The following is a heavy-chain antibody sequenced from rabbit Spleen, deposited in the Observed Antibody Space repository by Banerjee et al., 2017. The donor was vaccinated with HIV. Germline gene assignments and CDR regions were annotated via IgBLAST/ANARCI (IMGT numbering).Heavy chain of an antibody. CDR2: IDSGSRDFP. V-gene: IGHV1S45*01. CDR3: ARDTGSSFSTYGMDL. Sequence: QEQLVESGGGLVQPGASLTLTCTASGFDFSNYNFMCWVRQAPGKGLEWIACIDSGSRDFPYYASWAKGRFTISKTSSTTVTLQMTSLTVADTATYFCARDTGSSFSTYGMDLWGQGTLVTVS. D-gene: IGHD8-1*01. J-gene: IGHJ6*01. CDR1: GFDFSNYNF.